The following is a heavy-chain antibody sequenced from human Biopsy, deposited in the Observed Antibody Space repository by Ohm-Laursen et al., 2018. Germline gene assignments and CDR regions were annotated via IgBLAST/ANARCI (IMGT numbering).Heavy chain of an antibody. Sequence: SDTLSLTCAVYGDTFSGYYWAWIRQPPGKGLESIGSIFYSGITYYNPSLQSRVTMSVDTSKNQFSLNLTSVTAADTAVYYCARHPTGFWFDPWGQGTLVIVSS. CDR3: ARHPTGFWFDP. J-gene: IGHJ5*02. V-gene: IGHV4-39*01. CDR2: IFYSGIT. CDR1: GDTFSGYY.